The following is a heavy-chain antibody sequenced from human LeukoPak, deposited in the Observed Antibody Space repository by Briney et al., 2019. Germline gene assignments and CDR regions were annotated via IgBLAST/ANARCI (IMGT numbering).Heavy chain of an antibody. CDR3: ARVYPPLGYCSGGSCYPRGERGYYFDY. CDR2: ISSSSSYI. V-gene: IGHV3-21*01. J-gene: IGHJ4*02. D-gene: IGHD2-15*01. CDR1: GFTFSSYS. Sequence: GGSLRLSCAASGFTFSSYSMNWVRQAPGKGLEWVSSISSSSSYIYYADSVKGRFTISRDNAKNSLYLQMNSLRAEDTAVYYCARVYPPLGYCSGGSCYPRGERGYYFDYWGQGTLVTVSS.